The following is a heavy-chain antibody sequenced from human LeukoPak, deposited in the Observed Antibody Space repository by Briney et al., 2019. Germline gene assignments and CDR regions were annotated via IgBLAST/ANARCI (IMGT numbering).Heavy chain of an antibody. CDR3: ARTAARRFDY. CDR1: GYSFPSYF. D-gene: IGHD6-6*01. J-gene: IGHJ4*02. Sequence: ASVKVSCKASGYSFPSYFMHWVRQAPGQGLEWMGIINPTGGSTTYAQKFQGRVTMTRDTSTSTVYMELSSLRSDDTAVYYCARTAARRFDYWGQGTLVTVSS. CDR2: INPTGGST. V-gene: IGHV1-46*01.